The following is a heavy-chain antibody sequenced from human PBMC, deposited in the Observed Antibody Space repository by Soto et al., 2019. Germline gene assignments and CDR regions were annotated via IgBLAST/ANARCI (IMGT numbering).Heavy chain of an antibody. CDR3: ARAYRMYYYDSSGYPDY. CDR1: GYTFTSYG. D-gene: IGHD3-22*01. J-gene: IGHJ4*02. Sequence: ASVKVSCKASGYTFTSYGISWVRQAPGQGLEWMGWISAYNGNTNYAQKLQGRVTMTTDTSTSTAYMELRSLRSDDTAVYYCARAYRMYYYDSSGYPDYWGQGTLVTSPQ. CDR2: ISAYNGNT. V-gene: IGHV1-18*01.